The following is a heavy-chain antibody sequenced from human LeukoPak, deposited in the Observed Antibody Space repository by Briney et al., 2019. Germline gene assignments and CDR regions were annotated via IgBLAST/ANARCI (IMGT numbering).Heavy chain of an antibody. CDR3: AVDSSGYYSGY. Sequence: PGGSLRLSCAASGFTFSSYWMHWARQAPGKGLVWVSRINSDGSSTSYADSVKGRFTISRDNAKNTLYLQMNSLRAEDTAVYYCAVDSSGYYSGYWGQGTLVTVSS. CDR1: GFTFSSYW. CDR2: INSDGSST. V-gene: IGHV3-74*01. J-gene: IGHJ4*02. D-gene: IGHD3-22*01.